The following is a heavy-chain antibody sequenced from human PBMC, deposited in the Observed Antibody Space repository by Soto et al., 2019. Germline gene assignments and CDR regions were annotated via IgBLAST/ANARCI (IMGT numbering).Heavy chain of an antibody. CDR1: GYTFTSYG. J-gene: IGHJ6*02. V-gene: IGHV1-18*01. D-gene: IGHD2-2*01. CDR3: ARDRMIVVVPAAIRYYYYGMDV. CDR2: ISAYNGNT. Sequence: ASVKVSCKAYGYTFTSYGISWVRQAPGQGLEWMGWISAYNGNTNYAQKLQGRVTMTTDTSTSTAYMELRSLRSDDTAVYYCARDRMIVVVPAAIRYYYYGMDVWGQGTTVTVSS.